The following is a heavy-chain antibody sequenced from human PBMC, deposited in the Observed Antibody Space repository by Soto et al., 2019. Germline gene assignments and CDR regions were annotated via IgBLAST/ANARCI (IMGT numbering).Heavy chain of an antibody. V-gene: IGHV4-59*08. CDR2: IYYRGST. CDR1: GGSISSYY. J-gene: IGHJ4*02. Sequence: PSETLSLTCTVSGGSISSYYWSWIRQPPGKGLEWIGYIYYRGSTNYNPSLKSRVTISVDTSKNQFSLKLSSVTAADTAVYYCARYFDWLSFDYWGQGTLVTVSS. D-gene: IGHD3-9*01. CDR3: ARYFDWLSFDY.